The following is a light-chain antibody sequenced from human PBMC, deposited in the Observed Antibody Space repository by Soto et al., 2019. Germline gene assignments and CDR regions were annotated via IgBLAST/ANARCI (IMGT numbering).Light chain of an antibody. CDR2: AAS. CDR3: QHFNTYPLT. V-gene: IGKV1-9*01. Sequence: DIQLTQSPSFLSASVGDRVTITCRASQGINDYLAWYQQKPGKAPKLLIYAASTLQSEVPSRFSSSASVTEFTLTISSLQHEDFATYYCQHFNTYPLTFGGGTKVEVK. J-gene: IGKJ4*01. CDR1: QGINDY.